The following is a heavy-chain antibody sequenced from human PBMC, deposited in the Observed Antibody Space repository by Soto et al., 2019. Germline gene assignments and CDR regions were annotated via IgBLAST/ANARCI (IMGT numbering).Heavy chain of an antibody. D-gene: IGHD5-12*01. Sequence: SETLSLTCAVSGVSISSHDWWTWVRQPPGKGLEWIGESHQSGNTNYNSSLESRVTISVDKSKNQFSLKLTSVTVADTAVYYCARHGGYDYYFDYWGQGTLVTVSS. J-gene: IGHJ4*02. CDR1: GVSISSHDW. V-gene: IGHV4-4*02. CDR2: SHQSGNT. CDR3: ARHGGYDYYFDY.